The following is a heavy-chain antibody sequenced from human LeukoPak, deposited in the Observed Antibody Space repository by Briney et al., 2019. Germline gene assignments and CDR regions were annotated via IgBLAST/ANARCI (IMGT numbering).Heavy chain of an antibody. Sequence: ASVKVSCKASGYTFTSYGISWVRQAPGQGLEWMGWISAYNGNTNYAQKLQGRVTMTTDTSTSTACMELRSLRSDDTAVYYCARDHYYDSSGYASPFDYWGQGTLVTVSS. CDR3: ARDHYYDSSGYASPFDY. CDR1: GYTFTSYG. D-gene: IGHD3-22*01. CDR2: ISAYNGNT. V-gene: IGHV1-18*01. J-gene: IGHJ4*02.